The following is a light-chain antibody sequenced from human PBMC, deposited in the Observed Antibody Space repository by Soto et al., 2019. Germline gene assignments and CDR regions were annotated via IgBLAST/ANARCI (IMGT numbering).Light chain of an antibody. V-gene: IGKV1-13*02. CDR2: DAS. J-gene: IGKJ3*01. CDR1: QGISRA. CDR3: QPFSSYPFT. Sequence: AIQLTQSPSSLSASVGDRVTITCRASQGISRALAWYQQKPGKPPKLLIYDASTLESGVPSRFSGSQSGTDFTLAISSLQPEDYATYYCQPFSSYPFTFGPGTKVDIK.